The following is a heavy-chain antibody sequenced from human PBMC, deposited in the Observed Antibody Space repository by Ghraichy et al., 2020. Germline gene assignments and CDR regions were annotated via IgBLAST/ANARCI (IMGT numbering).Heavy chain of an antibody. CDR2: IYYSGST. CDR3: ARTKSGYSYGIHDY. D-gene: IGHD5-18*01. J-gene: IGHJ4*02. CDR1: GGSISSGGYY. Sequence: SETLSLTCTVSGGSISSGGYYWSWIRQHPGKGLEWIGYIYYSGSTYYNPSLKSRVTISVDTSKNQFSLKLSSVTAADTAVYYCARTKSGYSYGIHDYWGQGTLVTVSS. V-gene: IGHV4-31*03.